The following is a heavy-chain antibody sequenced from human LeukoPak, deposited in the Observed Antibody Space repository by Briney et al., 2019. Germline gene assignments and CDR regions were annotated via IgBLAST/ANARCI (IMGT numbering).Heavy chain of an antibody. V-gene: IGHV3-23*01. J-gene: IGHJ4*02. Sequence: PGGPLRLSCVASGFTFSNYAMSWVRQAPEKGLDWVSVISGSAHKIRYADSVKGRFTISRDNSENTVYLQMNNLRAEDTALYYCAGRVTGYSSGYVYWGQGTLVTVSS. CDR3: AGRVTGYSSGYVY. CDR2: ISGSAHKI. D-gene: IGHD5-18*01. CDR1: GFTFSNYA.